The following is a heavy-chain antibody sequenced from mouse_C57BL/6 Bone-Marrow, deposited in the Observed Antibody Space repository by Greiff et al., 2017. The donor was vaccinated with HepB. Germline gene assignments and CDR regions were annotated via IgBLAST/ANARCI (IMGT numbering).Heavy chain of an antibody. CDR2: FYPGSGSI. D-gene: IGHD1-1*01. CDR1: GYTFTEYT. J-gene: IGHJ3*01. Sequence: VKVVESGAELVKPGASVKLSCKASGYTFTEYTIHWVKQRSGQGLEWIGWFYPGSGSIKYNEKFKDKATLTADKSSSTVYMELSRLTSEDSAVYFCARHENYYGSSSWFAYWGQGTLVTVSA. CDR3: ARHENYYGSSSWFAY. V-gene: IGHV1-62-2*01.